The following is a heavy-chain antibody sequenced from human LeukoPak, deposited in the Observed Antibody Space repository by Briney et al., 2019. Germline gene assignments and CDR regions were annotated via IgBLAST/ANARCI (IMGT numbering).Heavy chain of an antibody. CDR2: INPSGGST. Sequence: GASVTVSFKASGYTFTSYYMHWVRQAPGQGLEWMGIINPSGGSTSYAQKFQGRVTMTRDTSTSTVYMELSSLRYEDTAVYYCARDLQYYYDSSGYYYWGQGTLVTVSS. D-gene: IGHD3-22*01. CDR1: GYTFTSYY. V-gene: IGHV1-46*01. CDR3: ARDLQYYYDSSGYYY. J-gene: IGHJ4*02.